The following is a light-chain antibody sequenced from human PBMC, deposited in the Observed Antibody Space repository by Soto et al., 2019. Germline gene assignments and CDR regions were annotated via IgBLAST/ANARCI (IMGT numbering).Light chain of an antibody. CDR2: GAS. V-gene: IGKV3-15*01. J-gene: IGKJ1*01. CDR3: QQYNKWPWT. Sequence: EIVMTQSPATLYMSPGERVTLSCRASQSVSSSLAWNQQKPGQAPRLLIYGASTRATGVPDRFSGSGSGTEFTLTISSLQSEDFAVYYCQQYNKWPWTFGQGTKVEIK. CDR1: QSVSSS.